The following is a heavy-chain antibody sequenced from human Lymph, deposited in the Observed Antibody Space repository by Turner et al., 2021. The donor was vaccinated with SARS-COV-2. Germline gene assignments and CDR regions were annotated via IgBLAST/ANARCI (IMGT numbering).Heavy chain of an antibody. D-gene: IGHD1-26*01. J-gene: IGHJ3*02. CDR2: ISYDGSNK. CDR1: GFTFSTYA. CDR3: ARARSGSYFDAFDI. Sequence: QVQLVESGGGVVKPGRSMRLSCAASGFTFSTYAMHWVRQAPGKGLEWVAVISYDGSNKYYADSVKGRFTISRDNSKNTLYLQMNSLRAEDTAVYYCARARSGSYFDAFDIWGQGTMVTISS. V-gene: IGHV3-30-3*01.